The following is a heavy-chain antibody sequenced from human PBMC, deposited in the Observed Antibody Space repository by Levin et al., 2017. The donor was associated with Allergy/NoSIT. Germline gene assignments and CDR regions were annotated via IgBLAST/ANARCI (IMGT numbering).Heavy chain of an antibody. J-gene: IGHJ5*02. D-gene: IGHD5-12*01. Sequence: GGSLRLSCEASGFTFTNYWMNWVRQAPGKGLEWVAVIKDDGSETYYVGSVKGRFSISRDNAKNALYLQMNSLRAEDTAVYYCARYSTSYGWIDPWGQGTLVTVSS. CDR1: GFTFTNYW. CDR3: ARYSTSYGWIDP. CDR2: IKDDGSET. V-gene: IGHV3-7*01.